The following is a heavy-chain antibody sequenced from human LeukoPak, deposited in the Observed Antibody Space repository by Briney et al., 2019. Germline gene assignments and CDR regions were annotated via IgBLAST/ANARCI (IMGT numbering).Heavy chain of an antibody. Sequence: PGGSLRLSCAASGFTFSSYGMHWVRQAPGKGLEWVPLIWHIGSNKYYADSVKGRFTISRDNSKNTLYLQMNSLRAEDTAVYYCARDSASGDILTGYYTLDYWGQGTLVTVSS. CDR2: IWHIGSNK. CDR3: ARDSASGDILTGYYTLDY. J-gene: IGHJ4*02. D-gene: IGHD3-9*01. CDR1: GFTFSSYG. V-gene: IGHV3-33*01.